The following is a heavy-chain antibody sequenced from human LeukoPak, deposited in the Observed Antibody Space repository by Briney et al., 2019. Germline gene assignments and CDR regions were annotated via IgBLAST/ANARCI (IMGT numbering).Heavy chain of an antibody. CDR2: ISGSGGST. Sequence: GGSLRLSCAASGFTFSSYGMSWVRQAPGKGLEWVSAISGSGGSTYYADSVKGRFTISRDNSKNTLYLQMNSLRAEDTAVYYCAKGLGVHYYDSSGYPTPFDYWGQGTLVTVSS. J-gene: IGHJ4*02. V-gene: IGHV3-23*01. D-gene: IGHD3-22*01. CDR3: AKGLGVHYYDSSGYPTPFDY. CDR1: GFTFSSYG.